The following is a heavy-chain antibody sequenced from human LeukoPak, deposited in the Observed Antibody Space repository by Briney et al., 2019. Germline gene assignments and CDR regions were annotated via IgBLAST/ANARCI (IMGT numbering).Heavy chain of an antibody. V-gene: IGHV4-38-2*02. CDR3: ARDPEGRSITMVRGPYPRSIDY. D-gene: IGHD3-10*01. CDR1: GYSISSGYY. J-gene: IGHJ4*02. Sequence: PSETLSLTCTVSGYSISSGYYWGWIRQPPGKGLEWIGSIYHSGSTYYNPSLKSRVTISVDTSKNQFSLKLSSVTAADTAVYYCARDPEGRSITMVRGPYPRSIDYWGQGTLVTVSS. CDR2: IYHSGST.